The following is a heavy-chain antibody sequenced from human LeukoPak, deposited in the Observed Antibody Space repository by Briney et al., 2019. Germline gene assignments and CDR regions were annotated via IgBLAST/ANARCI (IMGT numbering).Heavy chain of an antibody. Sequence: PGGTLRLSCAASGFTFSSYGMSWVRQVPGKGLERVSAISGSGGSTYYADSVKGRFTISRDNSKNTLYLQMNSLRAEDTAVYYCARDRGIAVAGLFYWGRGTLVTVSS. J-gene: IGHJ4*02. D-gene: IGHD6-19*01. CDR3: ARDRGIAVAGLFY. CDR2: ISGSGGST. V-gene: IGHV3-23*01. CDR1: GFTFSSYG.